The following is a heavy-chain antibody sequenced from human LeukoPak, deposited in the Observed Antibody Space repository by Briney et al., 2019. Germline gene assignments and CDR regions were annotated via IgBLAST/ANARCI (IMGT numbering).Heavy chain of an antibody. CDR3: AKVAVGATSPIDY. CDR2: IYYSGST. J-gene: IGHJ4*02. Sequence: SETLSLTCTVSGGSISSSSYYWGWIRQPPGKGLEWSGSIYYSGSTYYNPSLKSRVTISVDTSKNQFSLKLSSVTAADTAVYYCAKVAVGATSPIDYWGQGTLVTVSS. D-gene: IGHD1-26*01. CDR1: GGSISSSSYY. V-gene: IGHV4-39*01.